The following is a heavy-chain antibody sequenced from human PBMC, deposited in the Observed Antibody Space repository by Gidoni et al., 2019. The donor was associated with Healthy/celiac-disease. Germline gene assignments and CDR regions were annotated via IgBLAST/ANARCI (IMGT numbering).Heavy chain of an antibody. CDR1: GFTFSSYS. J-gene: IGHJ1*01. D-gene: IGHD4-17*01. Sequence: EVQLVESGGGLVQPGGSLRLSCAASGFTFSSYSRNWVRQAPGKGLEWVSYISSSSSTIYYADSVKGRFTISRDNAKNSLYLQMNSLRDEDTAVYYCARGFDRLRWRLEYFQHWGQGTLVTVSS. CDR2: ISSSSSTI. CDR3: ARGFDRLRWRLEYFQH. V-gene: IGHV3-48*02.